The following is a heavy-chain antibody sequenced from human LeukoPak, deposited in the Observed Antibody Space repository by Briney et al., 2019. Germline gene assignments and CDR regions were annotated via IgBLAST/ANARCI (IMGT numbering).Heavy chain of an antibody. Sequence: PSETLSLTCTVSGGSIRSRDYYWSWIRQHPGKGLKWIGYVFYSGSTHYNPSPQSRVTISVDTSENQFSLKLSSVTAADTALYYCARTPRPASVAAGNNWFDPWGQGTLVTVSS. CDR1: GGSIRSRDYY. D-gene: IGHD2-15*01. J-gene: IGHJ5*02. CDR2: VFYSGST. V-gene: IGHV4-31*03. CDR3: ARTPRPASVAAGNNWFDP.